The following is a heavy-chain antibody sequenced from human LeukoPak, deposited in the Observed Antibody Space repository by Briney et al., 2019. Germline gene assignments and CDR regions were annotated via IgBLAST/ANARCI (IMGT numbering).Heavy chain of an antibody. V-gene: IGHV4-38-2*02. CDR3: ASYKTYYDSSGNPFDY. Sequence: PSETLSLTCTVFGSSINSVYSWGWIRQPPGKGLEWIGSIYHNGNTYYNSSLKSRVTISVHTSEHQFSLKLSSVTAADTAVYYCASYKTYYDSSGNPFDYWGQGTLVTVSS. J-gene: IGHJ4*02. D-gene: IGHD3-22*01. CDR2: IYHNGNT. CDR1: GSSINSVYS.